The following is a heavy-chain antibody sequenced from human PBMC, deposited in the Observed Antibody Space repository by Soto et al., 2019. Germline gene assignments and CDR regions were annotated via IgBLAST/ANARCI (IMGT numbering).Heavy chain of an antibody. CDR2: FDPEDGET. Sequence: GASVKVSCKVSGYTLTELSMHWVRQAPGKGLEWMGGFDPEDGETIYAQKFQGRVTMTEDTSTDTAYMELSSLRSEDTAVYYCATVSLLRFLEWPFDYWGQGTLVTVSS. D-gene: IGHD3-3*01. CDR1: GYTLTELS. V-gene: IGHV1-24*01. CDR3: ATVSLLRFLEWPFDY. J-gene: IGHJ4*02.